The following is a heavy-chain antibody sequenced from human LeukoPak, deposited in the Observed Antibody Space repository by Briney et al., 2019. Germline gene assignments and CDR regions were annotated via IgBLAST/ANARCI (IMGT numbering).Heavy chain of an antibody. D-gene: IGHD3-10*01. J-gene: IGHJ4*02. CDR2: IRSAANGYAT. CDR3: TGNYYGSGSYADFDY. CDR1: GFTFSGSA. Sequence: GGSLRLSCAASGFTFSGSALHWVRQASGKGLEWVGRIRSAANGYATAYAASVKGRFTISRDDSKNTAYLQMDSLKTEDTAVYYCTGNYYGSGSYADFDYWGQGTLVTVSS. V-gene: IGHV3-73*01.